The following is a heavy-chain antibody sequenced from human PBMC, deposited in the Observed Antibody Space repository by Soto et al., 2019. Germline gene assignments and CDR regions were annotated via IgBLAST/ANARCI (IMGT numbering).Heavy chain of an antibody. J-gene: IGHJ4*02. CDR1: GYSFSDYW. CDR3: ARGAIVGSTKNYFDY. CDR2: IYPGDSDT. Sequence: PGESLKISCQGSGYSFSDYWIGWVRQMPGKGLEWMGIIYPGDSDTRYSPSFQGQATISADKSISTASLQWSSLKASDTAVYHCARGAIVGSTKNYFDYWGQGTLVPVSS. D-gene: IGHD1-26*01. V-gene: IGHV5-51*01.